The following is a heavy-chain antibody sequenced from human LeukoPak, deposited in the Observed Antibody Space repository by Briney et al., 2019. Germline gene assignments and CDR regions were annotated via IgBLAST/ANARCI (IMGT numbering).Heavy chain of an antibody. CDR3: ARVIYDSSGYYSDAFDI. D-gene: IGHD3-22*01. V-gene: IGHV4-59*01. Sequence: SETLSLTCAVYGGSFSGYYWSWIRQPPGRGLEWIGYIYYIGSTNYNPYLKSRVTISVDTSKNQFSLKLSSVTAADTAVYYCARVIYDSSGYYSDAFDIWGQGTMVTVSS. CDR1: GGSFSGYY. J-gene: IGHJ3*02. CDR2: IYYIGST.